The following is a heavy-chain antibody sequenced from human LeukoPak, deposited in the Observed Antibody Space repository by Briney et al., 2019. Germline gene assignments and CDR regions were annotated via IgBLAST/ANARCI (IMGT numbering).Heavy chain of an antibody. CDR3: ARGDYYDSNGYYYAAFDI. CDR2: INHSGST. Sequence: SETLSLTCAVYGGSFSGYYWSWIRQPPGKGLEWIGEINHSGSTNYNPSLKSRVTISVDTSKNQFSLKLSSVTAADTAVYYCARGDYYDSNGYYYAAFDIWGQGTMVTVSS. D-gene: IGHD3-22*01. J-gene: IGHJ3*02. CDR1: GGSFSGYY. V-gene: IGHV4-34*01.